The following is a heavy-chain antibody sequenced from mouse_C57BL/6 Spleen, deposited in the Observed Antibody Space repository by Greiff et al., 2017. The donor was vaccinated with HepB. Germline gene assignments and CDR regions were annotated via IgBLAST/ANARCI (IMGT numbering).Heavy chain of an antibody. CDR2: IYPGDGDT. D-gene: IGHD2-5*01. Sequence: VQLQQSGPELVKPGASVKISCKASGYAFSSSWMNWVKQRPGKGLEWIGRIYPGDGDTNYNGKFKGKATLTADKSSSTAYMQLSSLTSEDSAVYFCARRGAYYSNYDWYFDVWGTGTTVTVSS. CDR3: ARRGAYYSNYDWYFDV. CDR1: GYAFSSSW. J-gene: IGHJ1*03. V-gene: IGHV1-82*01.